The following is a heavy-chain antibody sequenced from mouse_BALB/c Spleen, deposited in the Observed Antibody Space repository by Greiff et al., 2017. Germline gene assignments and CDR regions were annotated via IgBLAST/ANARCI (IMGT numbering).Heavy chain of an antibody. D-gene: IGHD2-1*01. CDR3: ASLYYGNSAWFAY. CDR2: INPDSSTI. CDR1: GFDFSRYW. Sequence: EVQLQESGGGLVQPGGSLKLSCAASGFDFSRYWMSWVRQAPGKGLEWIGEINPDSSTINYTPSLKDKFIISRDNAKNTLYLQMSKVRSEDTALYYCASLYYGNSAWFAYWGQGTLVTVSA. V-gene: IGHV4-1*02. J-gene: IGHJ3*01.